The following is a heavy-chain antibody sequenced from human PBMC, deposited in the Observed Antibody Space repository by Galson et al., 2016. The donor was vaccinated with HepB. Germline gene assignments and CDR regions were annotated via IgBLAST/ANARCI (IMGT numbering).Heavy chain of an antibody. CDR3: ARVTDAFDI. CDR2: IIPMFGTA. V-gene: IGHV1-69*13. D-gene: IGHD3-16*01. J-gene: IGHJ3*02. CDR1: GGTFRSFG. Sequence: SVKVSCKASGGTFRSFGISWVRQAPGQGLEWMGGIIPMFGTANYAERFQDRVTITADESTSTAHMELSSPSSEDTAVYYCARVTDAFDIWGQGTMVTVSS.